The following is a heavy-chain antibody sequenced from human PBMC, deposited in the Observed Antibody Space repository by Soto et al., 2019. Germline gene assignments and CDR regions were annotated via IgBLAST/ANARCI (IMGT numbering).Heavy chain of an antibody. J-gene: IGHJ4*02. CDR2: IIPIFGTA. Sequence: QVQLVQSGAEVKKPGSSVKVSCKASGGTFSSYAISWVRQAPGQGLEWMGGIIPIFGTANYAQKFQGRVTITXXEXTXIAYMELSSLRSEDTAVYYCARAAAPYSSGWYNFDYWGQGTLVTVSS. D-gene: IGHD6-19*01. V-gene: IGHV1-69*05. CDR1: GGTFSSYA. CDR3: ARAAAPYSSGWYNFDY.